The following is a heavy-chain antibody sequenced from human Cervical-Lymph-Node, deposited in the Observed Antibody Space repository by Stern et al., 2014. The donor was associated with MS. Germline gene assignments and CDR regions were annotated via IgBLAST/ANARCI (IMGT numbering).Heavy chain of an antibody. D-gene: IGHD3-22*01. CDR2: MNPDGGTT. CDR3: ARGGLYERGGYYDSLDF. Sequence: QVQLVQSGAEVKKPGASVTVSCKASGYTFRNHDINWGRQAPGQGLEWMGWMNPDGGTTGYGQRFQGRVTMTRDLSTDTAYMELSRLTSEDTAIYYGARGGLYERGGYYDSLDFWGHGTMVTVSS. J-gene: IGHJ3*01. CDR1: GYTFRNHD. V-gene: IGHV1-8*01.